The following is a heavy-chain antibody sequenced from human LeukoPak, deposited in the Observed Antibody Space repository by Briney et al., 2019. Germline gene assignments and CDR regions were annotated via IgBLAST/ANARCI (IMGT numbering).Heavy chain of an antibody. CDR2: ISGSGGST. CDR3: AKDLGTMVRVYYFDY. J-gene: IGHJ4*02. V-gene: IGHV3-23*01. D-gene: IGHD3-10*01. Sequence: GGSLKLSWAASGFTFSSYAMSWVRQAPGKGLEWVSAISGSGGSTYYADSVKGRFTISRDNSKNTLYLQMNSLRAEDTAVYYCAKDLGTMVRVYYFDYWGQGTLVTVSS. CDR1: GFTFSSYA.